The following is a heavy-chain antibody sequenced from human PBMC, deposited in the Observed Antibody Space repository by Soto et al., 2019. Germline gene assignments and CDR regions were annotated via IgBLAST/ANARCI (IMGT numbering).Heavy chain of an antibody. D-gene: IGHD1-26*01. CDR2: INPSGGST. CDR3: ARDLVGATISNYFDY. J-gene: IGHJ4*02. CDR1: GYTFTSYY. V-gene: IGHV1-46*01. Sequence: ASVKVSCKASGYTFTSYYMHWVRQAPGQGLEWMGIINPSGGSTSYAQKFQGRVTMTRDTSTSTVYMEPSSLRSEDTAVYYCARDLVGATISNYFDYWGQGTLVTVSS.